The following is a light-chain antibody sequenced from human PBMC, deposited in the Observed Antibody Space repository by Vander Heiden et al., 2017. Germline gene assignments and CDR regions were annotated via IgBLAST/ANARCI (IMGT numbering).Light chain of an antibody. J-gene: IGLJ3*02. CDR2: ENN. CDR3: GTWDSSLSAWV. CDR1: SSNIGNNY. Sequence: QSVLTQPPSVSAAPGQKVTISCSGSSSNIGNNYVSWDQQLPGTAPKLLIYENNKRPSGIPDRFSGSKSGTSATLGITGLQTGDEADYYCGTWDSSLSAWVFGGGTKLTVL. V-gene: IGLV1-51*02.